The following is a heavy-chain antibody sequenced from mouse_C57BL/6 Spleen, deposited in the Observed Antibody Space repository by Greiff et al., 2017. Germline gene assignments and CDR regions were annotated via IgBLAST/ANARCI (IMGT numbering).Heavy chain of an antibody. V-gene: IGHV3-6*01. D-gene: IGHD1-1*01. Sequence: EVKLVESGPGLVKPSQSLSLTCSVTGYSITSGYYWNWIRQFPGNKLEWMGYISYDGSNNYNPSLKNRISITRDTSKNQFFLKLNSVTTEDTATYYCAREGGSRGYFDVWGTGTTVTVSS. CDR3: AREGGSRGYFDV. J-gene: IGHJ1*03. CDR1: GYSITSGYY. CDR2: ISYDGSN.